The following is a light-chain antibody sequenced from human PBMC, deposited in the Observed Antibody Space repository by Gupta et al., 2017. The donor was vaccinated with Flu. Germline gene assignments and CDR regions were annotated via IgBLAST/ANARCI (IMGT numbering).Light chain of an antibody. J-gene: IGKJ5*01. CDR3: QQYGSSPRT. CDR2: GAS. CDR1: QSVSSSY. V-gene: IGKV3-20*01. Sequence: EIVLTQSPGTLSLSPGERATLSCRASQSVSSSYLAWYQQKPGQAPRRLIYGASSRATGIPDRFSGSGSGTDFTLTISRLEPEDFAVYYCQQYGSSPRTFGQGTQLEIK.